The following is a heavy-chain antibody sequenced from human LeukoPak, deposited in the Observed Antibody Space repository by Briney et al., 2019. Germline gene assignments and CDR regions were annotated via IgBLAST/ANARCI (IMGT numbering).Heavy chain of an antibody. CDR1: GGSIRSYY. CDR3: AGYAYYDSSGYYGAFDI. J-gene: IGHJ3*02. Sequence: SETLSLTCTVSGGSIRSYYWSWIRQPPGKGLEWIGYIYYSGSTNYNPSLKSRVTISVDTSKNQFSLKLSSVTAADTAVYYCAGYAYYDSSGYYGAFDIWGQGTMVTVPS. D-gene: IGHD3-22*01. V-gene: IGHV4-59*01. CDR2: IYYSGST.